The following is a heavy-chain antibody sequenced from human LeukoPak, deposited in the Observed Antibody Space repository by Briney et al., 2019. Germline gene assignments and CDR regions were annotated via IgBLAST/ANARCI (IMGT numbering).Heavy chain of an antibody. D-gene: IGHD1-26*01. CDR2: IRYDGSNK. CDR1: GFTFSSYG. V-gene: IGHV3-30*02. Sequence: GGSLRLSCAASGFTFSSYGMHWVRQAPGKGLEWVAFIRYDGSNKYYADSVKGRFTISRDNSKNTLYLQMNRLRSDNTAVCYCAKDPGNIVGAAYFDYWDQGTLVTVSS. CDR3: AKDPGNIVGAAYFDY. J-gene: IGHJ4*02.